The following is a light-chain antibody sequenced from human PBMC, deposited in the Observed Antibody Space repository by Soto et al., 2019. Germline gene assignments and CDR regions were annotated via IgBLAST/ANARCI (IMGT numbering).Light chain of an antibody. V-gene: IGKV1-5*03. CDR1: QSINRW. J-gene: IGKJ2*01. CDR3: QQYSTSPYI. Sequence: DIQMTQSPSTLSASVGDRVAITCRASQSINRWLAWYQQKPGKAPKLLIYKASTLESGVPSRFSGVCIGTEFSLSISSLQPADFTPYYCQQYSTSPYIFGQGTKVEIK. CDR2: KAS.